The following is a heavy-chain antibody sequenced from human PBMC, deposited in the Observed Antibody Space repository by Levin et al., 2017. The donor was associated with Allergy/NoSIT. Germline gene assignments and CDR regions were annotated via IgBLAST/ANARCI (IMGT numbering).Heavy chain of an antibody. CDR3: GRVNSREFYYYAMDV. D-gene: IGHD1/OR15-1a*01. Sequence: ASVKVSCKASGYTFSNYGITWVRRAPGQGLEWMGWISVYNGNTNYAQRFQGRVTMTTDTSTNTAYMELWSLRSDDTAVYYCGRVNSREFYYYAMDVWGQGTAVTVSS. J-gene: IGHJ6*02. CDR1: GYTFSNYG. CDR2: ISVYNGNT. V-gene: IGHV1-18*01.